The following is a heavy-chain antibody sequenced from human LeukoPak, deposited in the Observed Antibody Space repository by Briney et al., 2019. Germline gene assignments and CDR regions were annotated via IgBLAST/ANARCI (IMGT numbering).Heavy chain of an antibody. CDR1: GFIFSDYW. D-gene: IGHD3-10*01. CDR2: IRSDGADI. Sequence: GGSLRLSCAASGFIFSDYWMHWVRQTPGKGLVWVSRIRSDGADIQYADSVRGRFTISRDNAKSTLYLQMNSLRTEDTAVYYCAREGMVRGVPDAFDLWGQGTMVTVSS. V-gene: IGHV3-74*03. CDR3: AREGMVRGVPDAFDL. J-gene: IGHJ3*01.